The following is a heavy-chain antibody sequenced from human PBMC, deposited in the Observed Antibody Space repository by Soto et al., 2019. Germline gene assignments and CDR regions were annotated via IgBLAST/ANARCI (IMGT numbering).Heavy chain of an antibody. CDR2: IYYSGST. J-gene: IGHJ4*02. CDR1: GGSVSSGIYY. V-gene: IGHV4-61*01. Sequence: PSETLSLTCTVSGGSVSSGIYYWSWIRQPPGKGLEWIGYIYYSGSTNYNPSLKSRVTISVDTSKNQFSLKLSSVTAADTAVYYCAREGYSVVPGIDYWGQGTLVTVSS. CDR3: AREGYSVVPGIDY. D-gene: IGHD2-21*01.